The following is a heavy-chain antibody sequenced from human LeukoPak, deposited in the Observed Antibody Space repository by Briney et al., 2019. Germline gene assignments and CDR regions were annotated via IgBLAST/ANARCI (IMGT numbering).Heavy chain of an antibody. CDR1: EYTLTELS. CDR2: FDPEDGET. D-gene: IGHD3-10*01. Sequence: GASVKVSCKVSEYTLTELSMHWVRQAPGKGLEWMGGFDPEDGETIYAQKFQGRVTMTEDTSTDTAYMELSSLRSEDTAVYYCATDPYGSGRQSYYYYYGMDVWGQGTTVTVSS. V-gene: IGHV1-24*01. J-gene: IGHJ6*02. CDR3: ATDPYGSGRQSYYYYYGMDV.